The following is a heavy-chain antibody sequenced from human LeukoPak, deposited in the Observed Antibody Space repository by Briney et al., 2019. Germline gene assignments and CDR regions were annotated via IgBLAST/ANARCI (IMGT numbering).Heavy chain of an antibody. V-gene: IGHV4-4*02. CDR2: IYHSGST. CDR1: GASISSNNW. Sequence: SGTLSLTCAVSGASISSNNWWWSWVRQPPGKGLEWIGEIYHSGSTNYNPSLKSRVTMSVDKSKNQFSLKLSSVTAADTAVYYCAGAEPRGIIWYPYWGQGTLVTVSS. D-gene: IGHD6-13*01. J-gene: IGHJ4*02. CDR3: AGAEPRGIIWYPY.